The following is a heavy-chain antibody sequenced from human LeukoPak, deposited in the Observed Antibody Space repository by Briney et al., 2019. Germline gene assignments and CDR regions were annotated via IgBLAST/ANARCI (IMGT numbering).Heavy chain of an antibody. CDR3: ARDLSSMVRGVIIPLGMDV. V-gene: IGHV3-7*01. J-gene: IGHJ6*02. Sequence: ETLSLTCAVYGGSFSGYYWSWIRQPPGKGLEWVANIKQDGSEKYYVDSVKGRFTISRDNAKNSLYLQMNSLRAEDTAVYYCARDLSSMVRGVIIPLGMDVWGQGTTVTVSS. CDR1: GGSFSGYY. D-gene: IGHD3-10*01. CDR2: IKQDGSEK.